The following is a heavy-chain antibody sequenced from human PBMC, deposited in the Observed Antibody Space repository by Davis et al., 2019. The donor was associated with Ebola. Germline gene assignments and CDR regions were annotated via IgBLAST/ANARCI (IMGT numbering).Heavy chain of an antibody. V-gene: IGHV4-4*02. Sequence: PSETLSLTCTVSGGSISSSNWWSWVRQPPGKGLEWIGEIYHSGSTNYNPSLKSRVTISVDKSKNQFSLKLSSVTAADTAVYYCARVGGDFWSGYYFDYWGQGTLVTVSS. CDR2: IYHSGST. J-gene: IGHJ4*02. CDR1: GGSISSSNW. CDR3: ARVGGDFWSGYYFDY. D-gene: IGHD3-3*01.